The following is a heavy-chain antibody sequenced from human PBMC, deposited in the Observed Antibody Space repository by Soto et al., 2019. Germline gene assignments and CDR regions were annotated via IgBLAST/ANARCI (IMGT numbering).Heavy chain of an antibody. CDR1: GYTFPTKG. D-gene: IGHD3-10*01. CDR2: IGAYNGNT. J-gene: IGHJ4*02. V-gene: IGHV1-18*01. Sequence: QVQLVQSGAEVKKPGASVKVSCKASGYTFPTKGIGWVRQAPGQGLEWWGGIGAYNGNTNYARKLKGRVTMTTDTSTSTAYMELRSLRSDDTAVYYCARGGGYGSGSYYNAPLDYWGQGTLVTVSS. CDR3: ARGGGYGSGSYYNAPLDY.